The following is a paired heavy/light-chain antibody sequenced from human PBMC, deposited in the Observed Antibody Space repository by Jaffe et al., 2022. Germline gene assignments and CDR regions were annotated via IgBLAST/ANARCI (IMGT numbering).Heavy chain of an antibody. J-gene: IGHJ4*02. CDR2: IHHSGTN. CDR1: GYSIFNDYY. V-gene: IGHV4-38-2*02. Sequence: QVQLQESGPGLVKPSETLSLTCAVSGYSIFNDYYWGWIRQSPGKGLEWIASIHHSGTNFYNPSLKSRVSTSIDRSKNQISLNLSYVSAADTAVYYCARDASSTWYYDYWGQGTLVTVSS. CDR3: ARDASSTWYYDY. D-gene: IGHD6-13*01.
Light chain of an antibody. CDR3: QQSYDSLRT. Sequence: DIQMTQSPSSLSASVGDRVTITCRASQSIRNHLNWYQQKPGKAPKLLIYTTSSFQSGVPSRFSGSGSGTDFTLTISSLQPEDFATYYCQQSYDSLRTFGQGTKVEIK. CDR2: TTS. CDR1: QSIRNH. J-gene: IGKJ1*01. V-gene: IGKV1-39*01.